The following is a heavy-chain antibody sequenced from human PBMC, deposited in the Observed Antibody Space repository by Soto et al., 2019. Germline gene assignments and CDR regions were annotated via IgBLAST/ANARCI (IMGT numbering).Heavy chain of an antibody. CDR2: INHSGST. V-gene: IGHV4-34*01. J-gene: IGHJ4*02. CDR1: GGSFSGYY. Sequence: TSETLSLTCAVYGGSFSGYYWSWIRQPPGKGLEWIGEINHSGSTNYNPSLKSRVTISVDTSKNQFSLKLSSVTAADTAVYYCAGQNDSSGPLDQYWGQGTLVTVSS. CDR3: AGQNDSSGPLDQY. D-gene: IGHD3-22*01.